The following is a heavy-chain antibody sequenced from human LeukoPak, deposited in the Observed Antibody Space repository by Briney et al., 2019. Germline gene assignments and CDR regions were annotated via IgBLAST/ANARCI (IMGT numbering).Heavy chain of an antibody. Sequence: LRLSCAASGFTFSDYYMSWIRQHPGKGLEWIGYIYYSGSTYYNPSLKSRVTRSVDTSKNQFSLKLSSVTAADTAVYYCARVEYSSSGRGGILDYWGQGTLVTVSS. V-gene: IGHV4-31*02. J-gene: IGHJ4*02. CDR3: ARVEYSSSGRGGILDY. CDR1: GFTFSDYY. CDR2: IYYSGST. D-gene: IGHD6-6*01.